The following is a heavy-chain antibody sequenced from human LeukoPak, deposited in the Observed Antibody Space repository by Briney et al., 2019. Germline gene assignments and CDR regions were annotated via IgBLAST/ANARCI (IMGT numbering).Heavy chain of an antibody. CDR3: ARDIKDIGAAGTRGPWDY. J-gene: IGHJ4*02. D-gene: IGHD6-13*01. CDR2: IIPILGIA. CDR1: GGTVSSYA. V-gene: IGHV1-69*04. Sequence: SVKVSCKASGGTVSSYAISWVRQAPGQGLEWMGRIIPILGIANYAQKFQGRVTITADKSTSTAYMELSRLRSDDTAVYYCARDIKDIGAAGTRGPWDYWGQGTLVTVSS.